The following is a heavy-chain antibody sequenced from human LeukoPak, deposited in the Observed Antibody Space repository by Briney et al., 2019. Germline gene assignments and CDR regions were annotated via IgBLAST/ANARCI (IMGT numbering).Heavy chain of an antibody. D-gene: IGHD1-26*01. Sequence: SETLSLTCAVSGASISNTDWWSWVRQPPGKGLEWIGEIYHSGTTNYNPSLKSRVTISVDKSKNQFSLNLSSVTAAGTAVYYCARASSGSYSRYFDYWGQGTLVTVSS. CDR3: ARASSGSYSRYFDY. CDR2: IYHSGTT. J-gene: IGHJ4*02. CDR1: GASISNTDW. V-gene: IGHV4-4*02.